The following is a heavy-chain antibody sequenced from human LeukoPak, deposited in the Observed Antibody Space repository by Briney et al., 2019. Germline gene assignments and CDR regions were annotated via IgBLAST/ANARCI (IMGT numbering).Heavy chain of an antibody. CDR1: GFTVSSNY. D-gene: IGHD3-3*01. Sequence: PGGSLRLSCAASGFTVSSNYMSWVRQAPGKGLEWVSVIYSGGSTYYADSVKGRFTISRDNAKNSLYLQMNSLRAEDTAVYYCARHPNWSFDSWGQGTLVTVSS. J-gene: IGHJ4*02. V-gene: IGHV3-66*04. CDR2: IYSGGST. CDR3: ARHPNWSFDS.